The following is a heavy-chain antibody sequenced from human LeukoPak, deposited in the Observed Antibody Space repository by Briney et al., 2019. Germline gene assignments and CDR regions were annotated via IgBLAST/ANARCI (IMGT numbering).Heavy chain of an antibody. Sequence: GTSLRLSCAASGFTFSSYGMHWVRQAPGKGLEWVAVILHDEKNKYYADSVKGRLTISRDNSMSTLYLQMNSLRAEDTAMYYCVTELIRGVITVDYWGQGTLVTVSS. V-gene: IGHV3-30*03. D-gene: IGHD3-10*01. CDR2: ILHDEKNK. J-gene: IGHJ4*02. CDR1: GFTFSSYG. CDR3: VTELIRGVITVDY.